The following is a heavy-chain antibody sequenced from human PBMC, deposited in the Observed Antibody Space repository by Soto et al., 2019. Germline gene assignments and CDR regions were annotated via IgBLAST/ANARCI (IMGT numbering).Heavy chain of an antibody. CDR3: WRLDGRTGYQNHY. CDR2: IYPGDSDT. J-gene: IGHJ4*02. CDR1: GYSFTNYW. D-gene: IGHD1-1*01. Sequence: GESLRISCKGSGYSFTNYWIGWVRQMPGKGLDWMGIIYPGDSDTRYSPSFQGQVTISADKSISTAYLQWSSLKASDTAMYYCWRLDGRTGYQNHYWGQAPLVTGSS. V-gene: IGHV5-51*01.